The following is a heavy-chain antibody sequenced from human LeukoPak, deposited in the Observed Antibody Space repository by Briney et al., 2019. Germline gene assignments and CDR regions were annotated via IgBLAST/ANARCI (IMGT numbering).Heavy chain of an antibody. J-gene: IGHJ3*02. Sequence: GGSLRLSCAASGFTVSSNYMSWVRQAPGKGLEWVSYISSSGSTIYYADSVKGRFTISRDNAKNSLYLQMNSLRAEDTAVYYCARDLGVSYYDSSGYGDAFDIWGQGTMVTVSS. CDR1: GFTVSSNY. CDR3: ARDLGVSYYDSSGYGDAFDI. V-gene: IGHV3-11*01. CDR2: ISSSGSTI. D-gene: IGHD3-22*01.